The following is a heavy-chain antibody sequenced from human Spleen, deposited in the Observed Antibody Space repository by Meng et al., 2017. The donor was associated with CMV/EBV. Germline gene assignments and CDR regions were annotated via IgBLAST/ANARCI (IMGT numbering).Heavy chain of an antibody. Sequence: GSLRLSCAVSGYSISSGYYWGWIRQPPGKGLEWIGNIYHSGSTYYNPSLKSRVTISVDTSKNQFSLKVTSVTAADTAVYYCARGSDYDFWWFDPWGQGTLVTVSS. J-gene: IGHJ5*02. CDR1: GYSISSGYY. CDR3: ARGSDYDFWWFDP. D-gene: IGHD3-3*01. V-gene: IGHV4-38-2*01. CDR2: IYHSGST.